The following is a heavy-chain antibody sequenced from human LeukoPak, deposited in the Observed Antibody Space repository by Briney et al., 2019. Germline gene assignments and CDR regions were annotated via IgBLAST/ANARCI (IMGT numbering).Heavy chain of an antibody. J-gene: IGHJ6*03. Sequence: GGSLRLSCAASGFTFSTYGMSWVRQAPGKGLEWVSAISGSGGSTYYGDSVKGRFTISRDNSKDTLYLQMNSLRAEDTAVYYCARVAAVFNYYYYYYMDVWGKGTTVTVSS. D-gene: IGHD6-13*01. CDR3: ARVAAVFNYYYYYYMDV. CDR1: GFTFSTYG. CDR2: ISGSGGST. V-gene: IGHV3-23*01.